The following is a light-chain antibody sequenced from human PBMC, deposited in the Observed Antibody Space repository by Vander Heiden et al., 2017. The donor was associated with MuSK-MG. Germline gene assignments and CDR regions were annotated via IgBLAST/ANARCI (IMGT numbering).Light chain of an antibody. J-gene: IGLJ2*01. CDR2: GKN. CDR3: NSRDSSGNHPV. CDR1: SLRSYY. V-gene: IGLV3-19*01. Sequence: SSELTQDPAVSVALGQTVRLTCQGDSLRSYYASRYQQKPGQAPVLVNYGKNNRPSGIPDRFSGSSSGNTASLTITGAQAEDEADDYCNSRDSSGNHPVFGGGTKLTVL.